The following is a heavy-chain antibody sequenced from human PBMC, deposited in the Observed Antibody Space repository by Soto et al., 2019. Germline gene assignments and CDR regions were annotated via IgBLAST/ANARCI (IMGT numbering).Heavy chain of an antibody. CDR1: GFTFSSYA. D-gene: IGHD1-26*01. CDR3: ARLRSGSYYDY. V-gene: IGHV3-23*01. Sequence: EVQLLESGGGLVQPGGSLRLSCAASGFTFSSYAMRWVRQAPVKGLEWVSAISGSGGSTYYADSVKGRFTISRDNSKTTLYLQMNILRAQDTAVYYCARLRSGSYYDYWGQGTLVTVSS. J-gene: IGHJ4*02. CDR2: ISGSGGST.